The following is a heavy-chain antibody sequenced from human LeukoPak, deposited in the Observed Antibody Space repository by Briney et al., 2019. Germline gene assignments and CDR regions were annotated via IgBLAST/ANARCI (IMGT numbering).Heavy chain of an antibody. V-gene: IGHV3-33*03. J-gene: IGHJ3*02. Sequence: GSSLRLSCAASGFTFNRYGMHWVRQAPGKGLEWAAYISLDGNDKYYADSVKGRFTISRDKSNNILFLQMKTLRVEDTAVYYCAKDLEYYGSGDPFDMWGQGTMVTVSS. CDR1: GFTFNRYG. CDR3: AKDLEYYGSGDPFDM. D-gene: IGHD3-10*01. CDR2: ISLDGNDK.